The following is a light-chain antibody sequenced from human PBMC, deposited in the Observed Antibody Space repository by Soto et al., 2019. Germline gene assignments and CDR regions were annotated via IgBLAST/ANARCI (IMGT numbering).Light chain of an antibody. V-gene: IGKV1-5*03. J-gene: IGKJ1*01. CDR1: QSVSHW. Sequence: DIQMTQSPSTLSASVGDRVTITCRASQSVSHWLAWYQQKPGKAPKLLIHKASSLQSGVPSRFSGSGFGTEFSLTISSLQPDDFATYYCQQYCSYSQFGQGTKVEIK. CDR3: QQYCSYSQ. CDR2: KAS.